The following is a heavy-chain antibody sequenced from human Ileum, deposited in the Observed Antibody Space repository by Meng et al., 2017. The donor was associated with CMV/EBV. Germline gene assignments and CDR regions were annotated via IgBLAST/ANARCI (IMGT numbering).Heavy chain of an antibody. D-gene: IGHD3-10*01. CDR1: GFQFDYYS. V-gene: IGHV3-43*01. J-gene: IGHJ4*02. CDR3: AKDNFGAGSPYDY. CDR2: ITWNGGRT. Sequence: ESLKISLGSPGFQFDYYSMHWVRPSPGKGLEWISLITWNGGRTYYGEAFKGRVLISRDNRKNILNMEMNSLKTEDSGLYHCAKDNFGAGSPYDYWGQGTLVTVSS.